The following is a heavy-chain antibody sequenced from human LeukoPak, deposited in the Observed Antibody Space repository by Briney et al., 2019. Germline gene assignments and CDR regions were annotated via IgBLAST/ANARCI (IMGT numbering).Heavy chain of an antibody. D-gene: IGHD2-15*01. CDR3: ASNEVVVAVAFDY. CDR2: IYYSVST. V-gene: IGHV4-39*07. J-gene: IGHJ4*02. Sequence: SETLSLTCAVSGSSVSSSSDYWGWLRQPPGKGLEWIGSIYYSVSTYYNPSLKSRVTISVDTSKNQFSLKLSSVTAADTAVYYCASNEVVVAVAFDYWGQGTLVTVSS. CDR1: GSSVSSSSDY.